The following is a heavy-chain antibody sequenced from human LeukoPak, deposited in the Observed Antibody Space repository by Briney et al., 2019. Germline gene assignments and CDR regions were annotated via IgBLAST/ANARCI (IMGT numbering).Heavy chain of an antibody. CDR3: ASSLITMVRGGKHYYYYMDV. V-gene: IGHV3-7*01. Sequence: GGSLRLSCAASGFTFSSYWMSWVRQAPGKGLEWVGNIKQDGSEKYYVDSVKGRFTISRDNAKNSLYLQMNSLRAEDTAVSYFASSLITMVRGGKHYYYYMDVWGKGTTVTISS. D-gene: IGHD3-10*01. J-gene: IGHJ6*03. CDR1: GFTFSSYW. CDR2: IKQDGSEK.